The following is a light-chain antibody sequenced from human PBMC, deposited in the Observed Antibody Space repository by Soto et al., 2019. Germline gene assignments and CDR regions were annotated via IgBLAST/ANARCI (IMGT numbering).Light chain of an antibody. CDR1: SSDVGGYNY. CDR3: SSFTSINTWV. CDR2: EVS. Sequence: QSALTQPASVSGSSGQSITISCTGTSSDVGGYNYVSWYQQHPGKAPKLMIYEVSNRPSGVSNRFSGSKSGNTASLTISGLQTEDEADYYCSSFTSINTWVFGGGTQLTVL. V-gene: IGLV2-14*01. J-gene: IGLJ3*02.